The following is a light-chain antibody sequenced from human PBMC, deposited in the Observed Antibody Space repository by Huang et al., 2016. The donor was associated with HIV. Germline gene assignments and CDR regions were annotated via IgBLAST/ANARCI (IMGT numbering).Light chain of an antibody. Sequence: EIVLTQSPATLSLSPGERAILSCRASQSISSSLAWYQHKPGQAPRLLIYEASNRGTVIPARFSCSGYGTDFTLTISSLEPEDFAVYYCHQRSNWFTFGPGTRVDIK. CDR1: QSISSS. J-gene: IGKJ3*01. CDR3: HQRSNWFT. V-gene: IGKV3-11*01. CDR2: EAS.